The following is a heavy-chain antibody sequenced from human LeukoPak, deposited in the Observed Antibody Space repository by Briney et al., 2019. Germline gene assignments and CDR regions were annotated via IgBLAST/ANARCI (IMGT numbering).Heavy chain of an antibody. CDR2: MWYDGSRE. D-gene: IGHD1-26*01. CDR1: GFILSTHG. J-gene: IGHJ4*02. V-gene: IGHV3-33*01. Sequence: PGGSLRLSCAASGFILSTHGMHWGRQAPGKGLEWVAGMWYDGSREDYADSVKGRFTISRDMSKNTLNLQMNSLRVEDTAMFYCARDLSFGSLDFRGQGTLVTVSS. CDR3: ARDLSFGSLDF.